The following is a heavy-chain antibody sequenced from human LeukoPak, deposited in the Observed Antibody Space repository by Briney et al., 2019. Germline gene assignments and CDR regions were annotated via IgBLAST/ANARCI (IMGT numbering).Heavy chain of an antibody. CDR1: GFTFSSYS. J-gene: IGHJ4*02. Sequence: PGGSLRLSCAASGFTFSSYSLSWVRQAPRKGLERVSYISSSSTTIYYADSVKGRFTISRDKAKNSLYLQMNSLRDEDTAVYYCARDSYGNSGYYYVSDYWGQGTLVTVSS. D-gene: IGHD3-22*01. V-gene: IGHV3-48*02. CDR2: ISSSSTTI. CDR3: ARDSYGNSGYYYVSDY.